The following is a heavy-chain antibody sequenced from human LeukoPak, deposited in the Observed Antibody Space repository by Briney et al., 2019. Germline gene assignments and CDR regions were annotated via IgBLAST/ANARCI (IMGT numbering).Heavy chain of an antibody. Sequence: SETLSLTCTVSGGSISSTTYYWGWNRQPPGKGLEWIGTIYYSGSTYYNPPLKSRATVSVDTSKNQFSLKLSSVTAADTAVYYCARGMAYYHYYYMDVWGKGTTVTISS. D-gene: IGHD5-24*01. CDR2: IYYSGST. J-gene: IGHJ6*03. CDR1: GGSISSTTYY. CDR3: ARGMAYYHYYYMDV. V-gene: IGHV4-39*01.